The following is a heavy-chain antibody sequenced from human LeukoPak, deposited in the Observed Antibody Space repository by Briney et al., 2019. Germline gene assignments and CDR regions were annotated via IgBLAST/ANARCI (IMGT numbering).Heavy chain of an antibody. Sequence: GASVKVSCKASGYTFTGYYMHWVRQAPGQGLEWMGWINPNSGGTNYAQKFQGRVTMTRDTSISTAYMELSRLRSDDTAVYYCARVKDVEVYGYHFWGQGTLVTVSS. CDR3: ARVKDVEVYGYHF. J-gene: IGHJ4*02. V-gene: IGHV1-2*02. CDR2: INPNSGGT. CDR1: GYTFTGYY. D-gene: IGHD5-18*01.